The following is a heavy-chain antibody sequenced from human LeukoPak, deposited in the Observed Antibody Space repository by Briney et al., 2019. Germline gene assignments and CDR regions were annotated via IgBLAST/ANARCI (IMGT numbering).Heavy chain of an antibody. CDR3: AARSSYSSGWNFDY. Sequence: ASVKVSCKASGYTFTSYDINWVRQATGQGLEWMGWMNPNSGNTGYAQKFQGRVTMTRNTSISTAYMGLSSLRSEDTAVYYCAARSSYSSGWNFDYWGQGTLVTVSS. V-gene: IGHV1-8*01. CDR1: GYTFTSYD. J-gene: IGHJ4*02. CDR2: MNPNSGNT. D-gene: IGHD6-19*01.